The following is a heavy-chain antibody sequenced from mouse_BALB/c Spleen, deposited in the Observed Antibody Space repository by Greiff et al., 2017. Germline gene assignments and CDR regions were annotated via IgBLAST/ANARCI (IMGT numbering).Heavy chain of an antibody. Sequence: EVKLVESGGGLVKPGGSLKLSCAASGFTFSDYYMYWVRQTPEKRLEWVATISDGGSYTYYPDSVKGRFTISRDNAKNNLYLQMSSLKSEDTAMYYCARNGNDYGVPMDYWGQGTSVTVSS. V-gene: IGHV5-4*02. CDR2: ISDGGSYT. J-gene: IGHJ4*01. CDR3: ARNGNDYGVPMDY. CDR1: GFTFSDYY. D-gene: IGHD2-4*01.